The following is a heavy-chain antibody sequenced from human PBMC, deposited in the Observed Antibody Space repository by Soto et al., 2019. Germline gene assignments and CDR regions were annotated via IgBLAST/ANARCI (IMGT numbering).Heavy chain of an antibody. CDR1: GYTFTSYG. Sequence: QVQLVQSGAEVKKPGASVKVSCKASGYTFTSYGISWVRQAPGQGLEWVGWIAVYNGNTNYAQKLQGRVTMTTDTSTSPAYMELRSLRSDDTAVYYCARVYDYYYYMDVWGKGTTVTVSS. J-gene: IGHJ6*03. CDR3: ARVYDYYYYMDV. V-gene: IGHV1-18*01. CDR2: IAVYNGNT.